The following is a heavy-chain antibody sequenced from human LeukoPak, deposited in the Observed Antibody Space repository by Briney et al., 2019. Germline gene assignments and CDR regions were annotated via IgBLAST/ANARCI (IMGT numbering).Heavy chain of an antibody. J-gene: IGHJ3*02. Sequence: GASVKVSCKASGYTFTSYGISWVRQAPGQGLEWMGWISAYNGNTNYAQKLQGRVTMTTDTSTSTAYMELRSLRSDDTAVYYCARGRDPPEYSDAFDIWGQGTMVTVSS. CDR2: ISAYNGNT. D-gene: IGHD2-21*01. CDR3: ARGRDPPEYSDAFDI. CDR1: GYTFTSYG. V-gene: IGHV1-18*01.